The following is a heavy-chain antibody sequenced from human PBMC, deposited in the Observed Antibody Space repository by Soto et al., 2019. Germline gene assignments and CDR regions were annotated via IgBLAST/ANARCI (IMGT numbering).Heavy chain of an antibody. V-gene: IGHV3-74*01. CDR2: INSDGSST. CDR3: ARASFSLPFDY. J-gene: IGHJ4*02. Sequence: LRLSCAASGFTFSSYWMHWVRQAPGKGLVWVSRINSDGSSTSYADSVKGRFTISRDNAKNTLYQQMNSLRAEDTAVYYCARASFSLPFDYWGQGTLVTVSS. CDR1: GFTFSSYW.